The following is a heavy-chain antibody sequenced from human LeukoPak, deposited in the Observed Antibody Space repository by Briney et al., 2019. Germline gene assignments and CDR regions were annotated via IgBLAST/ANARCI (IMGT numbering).Heavy chain of an antibody. Sequence: PSETLSLTCAVSGYSISSGYYWGWIRQPPVQGLEWNGSIYHSGSTYYNPSLKSRVTISVDTSKNQFSLKLSSVTAADTAVYYCARHDILCWVPSAFDIWGQGTMVTVSS. V-gene: IGHV4-38-2*01. CDR2: IYHSGST. J-gene: IGHJ3*02. CDR1: GYSISSGYY. CDR3: ARHDILCWVPSAFDI. D-gene: IGHD2-21*01.